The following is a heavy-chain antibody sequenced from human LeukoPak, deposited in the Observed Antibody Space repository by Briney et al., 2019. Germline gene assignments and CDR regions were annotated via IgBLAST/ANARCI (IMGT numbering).Heavy chain of an antibody. CDR2: ISAYNGNT. V-gene: IGHV1-18*01. Sequence: GASVKVSCKASGDTFTSYGISWVRQAPGQGLEWMGWISAYNGNTNYAQKLQGRVTMTTDTSTSTAYMELRSLRSDDTAVYYCARGRDYYDSSGYYYEDYWGQGTLVTVSS. J-gene: IGHJ4*02. D-gene: IGHD3-22*01. CDR1: GDTFTSYG. CDR3: ARGRDYYDSSGYYYEDY.